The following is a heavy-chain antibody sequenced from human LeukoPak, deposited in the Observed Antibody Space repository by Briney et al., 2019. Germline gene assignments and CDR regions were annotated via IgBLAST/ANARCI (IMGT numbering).Heavy chain of an antibody. J-gene: IGHJ6*02. V-gene: IGHV3-48*01. D-gene: IGHD4-17*01. CDR3: ARGPYGDYDSYYGVDV. CDR1: GFTFSTYS. Sequence: GGSLRLSCAAYGFTFSTYSMTWVRQAPGKGLEWVSYISSRTTTFYTDSVKGRFTISRDNAKNSLYLQMNSLRVEDTAVYYCARGPYGDYDSYYGVDVWGQGTTVTVS. CDR2: ISSRTTT.